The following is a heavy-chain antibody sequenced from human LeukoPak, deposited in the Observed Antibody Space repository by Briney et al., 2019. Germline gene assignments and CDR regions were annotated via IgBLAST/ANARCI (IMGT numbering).Heavy chain of an antibody. Sequence: PSETLSLTCAVYVGSFIDYYWTWIRQSPERGLEWIGEINDSGNTHYNPSLKSRVVISIDTSKNQFSLNLSSVTAADTAIYFCARGDPRFSTYDSWGQGSLVTVSS. J-gene: IGHJ4*02. CDR1: VGSFIDYY. V-gene: IGHV4-34*01. CDR2: INDSGNT. CDR3: ARGDPRFSTYDS.